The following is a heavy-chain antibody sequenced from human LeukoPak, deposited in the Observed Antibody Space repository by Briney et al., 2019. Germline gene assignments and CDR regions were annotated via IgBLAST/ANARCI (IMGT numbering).Heavy chain of an antibody. V-gene: IGHV3-48*01. CDR2: ISSSSSTI. CDR3: AKDTSSGWPNWFDP. D-gene: IGHD6-19*01. J-gene: IGHJ5*02. Sequence: GGSLRLSCAASGFTFSSYSMNWVRQAPGKGLEWVSYISSSSSTIYYADSVKGRFTISRDNSKNTVYLQMNSLRAEDTAVYYCAKDTSSGWPNWFDPWGQGTLVTVSS. CDR1: GFTFSSYS.